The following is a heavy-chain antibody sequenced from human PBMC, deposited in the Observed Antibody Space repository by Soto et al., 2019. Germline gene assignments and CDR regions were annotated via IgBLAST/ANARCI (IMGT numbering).Heavy chain of an antibody. CDR3: ATGIRLRFLEWFFDY. CDR1: GYTLTELS. D-gene: IGHD3-3*01. Sequence: ASVKVSCKVSGYTLTELSMHWVRQAPGKGLEWMGGFDPEDGETIYAQKFQGRVTMTEDTSTDTAYMELSSLRSEDTAVYYCATGIRLRFLEWFFDYWGQGTLVTVSS. V-gene: IGHV1-24*01. J-gene: IGHJ4*02. CDR2: FDPEDGET.